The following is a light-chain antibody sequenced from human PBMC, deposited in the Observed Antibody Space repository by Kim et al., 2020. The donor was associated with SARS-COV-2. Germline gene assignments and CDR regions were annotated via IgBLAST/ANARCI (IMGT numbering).Light chain of an antibody. J-gene: IGKJ3*01. CDR2: DAS. V-gene: IGKV1-33*01. CDR3: QQSDKLPLT. Sequence: ASVEHSVTITCQASQDIERYLNWSQQKPGQAPKLLIYDASNLEFGVPSRFSGSGSGTHFSFTITSLHPEDVATYYCQQSDKLPLTFGPGTKVDIK. CDR1: QDIERY.